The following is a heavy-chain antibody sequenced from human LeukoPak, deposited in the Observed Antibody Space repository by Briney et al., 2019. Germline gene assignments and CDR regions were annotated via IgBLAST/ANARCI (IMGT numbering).Heavy chain of an antibody. J-gene: IGHJ5*02. CDR1: GASISSYY. CDR2: INYRGST. V-gene: IGHV4-59*01. D-gene: IGHD2-21*01. Sequence: SETLSLTCAVSGASISSYYWCWIRQPPGTGLEWIGEINYRGSTTYNPSLKSRVSISLDTSRNQFSLNLSSVTAADTAVYYCAKHEVGMFDPWSEGTLVTVSS. CDR3: AKHEVGMFDP.